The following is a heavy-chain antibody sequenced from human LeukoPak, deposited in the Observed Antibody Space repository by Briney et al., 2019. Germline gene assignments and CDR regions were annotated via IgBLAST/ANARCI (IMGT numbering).Heavy chain of an antibody. CDR3: TGPGYYDSSGYYPNYYYYYYMDV. D-gene: IGHD3-22*01. V-gene: IGHV3-73*01. CDR2: IRSKANSYAT. CDR1: GFTFSGSA. J-gene: IGHJ6*03. Sequence: PGGSLRLSCAASGFTFSGSAMHWVRQASGKGLEWVGRIRSKANSYATAYAASVKGRFTISRDDSKNTAYLQMNSLKTEDTAVYYCTGPGYYDSSGYYPNYYYYYYMDVWGKGTTVTVSS.